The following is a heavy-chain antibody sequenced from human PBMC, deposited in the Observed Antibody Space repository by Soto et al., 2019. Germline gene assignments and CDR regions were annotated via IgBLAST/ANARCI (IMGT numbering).Heavy chain of an antibody. CDR3: TRGSQGYYVDSLDDAFDI. V-gene: IGHV3-49*03. CDR2: IRSKAYGGTT. J-gene: IGHJ3*02. CDR1: GDTFGDYA. D-gene: IGHD3-22*01. Sequence: ESGGGLVQPGRSLRLSCTASGDTFGDYAMSWFRQAPGKGLEWVGFIRSKAYGGTTEYAASVKGRFTISRDDSKSIAYLQMNSLKTEDTAVYYCTRGSQGYYVDSLDDAFDIWGQGTMVTVSS.